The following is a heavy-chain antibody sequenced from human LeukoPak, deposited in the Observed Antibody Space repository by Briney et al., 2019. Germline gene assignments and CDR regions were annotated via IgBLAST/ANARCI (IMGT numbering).Heavy chain of an antibody. V-gene: IGHV4-34*01. CDR2: INHSGST. Sequence: SETLSLTCAVYGGSFNGYYGSWFRQPPGKGLEWIGEINHSGSTNYNPSLKSRVTISVDTSKNQFSLKLSSVTAADTAVYYCAYSSDYQQRWGQGILVTVSS. CDR1: GGSFNGYY. D-gene: IGHD3-22*01. CDR3: AYSSDYQQR. J-gene: IGHJ1*01.